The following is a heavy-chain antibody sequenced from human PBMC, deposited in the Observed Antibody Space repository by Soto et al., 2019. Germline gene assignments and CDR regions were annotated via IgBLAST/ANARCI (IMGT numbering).Heavy chain of an antibody. Sequence: GGSLRLSCAASGFTFSSYAMSWVRQAPGKGLEWVSAISGSGGSTYYADSVKGRFTISRDNSKNTLYLQMNSLRAEDTALYFRARDSSHHNRNYVPTPHYYGMDVWGQGTTVTVSS. CDR2: ISGSGGST. V-gene: IGHV3-23*01. CDR3: ARDSSHHNRNYVPTPHYYGMDV. D-gene: IGHD1-7*01. CDR1: GFTFSSYA. J-gene: IGHJ6*02.